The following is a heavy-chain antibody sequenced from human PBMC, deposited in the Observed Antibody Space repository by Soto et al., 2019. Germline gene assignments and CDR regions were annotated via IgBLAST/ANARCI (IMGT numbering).Heavy chain of an antibody. CDR1: GGSFSGYY. D-gene: IGHD3-3*01. Sequence: QVQLQQWGAGLLKPSETLSLTCAVYGGSFSGYYWSWIRQPPGKGLEWIGEINHSGSTNYNPSLKSRVTISVDTSNNQFSLKLSSVTAADTAVYYCARGRITIFGVVISSHYFDYWGQGTLVTVSS. J-gene: IGHJ4*02. V-gene: IGHV4-34*01. CDR3: ARGRITIFGVVISSHYFDY. CDR2: INHSGST.